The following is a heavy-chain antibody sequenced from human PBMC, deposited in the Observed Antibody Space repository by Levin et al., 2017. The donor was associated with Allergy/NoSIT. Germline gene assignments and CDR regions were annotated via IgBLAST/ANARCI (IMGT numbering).Heavy chain of an antibody. Sequence: VGSLRLSCAASGFTFSGYWMHWVRQAPGKGLVWVSRINIDGGNTNYADSVQGRFTISRDSAKSTLYLQMSSLKAEDTAVYYCARGLFVSSYYSIGAWGQGTLVTVST. CDR1: GFTFSGYW. D-gene: IGHD3-22*01. J-gene: IGHJ5*02. CDR3: ARGLFVSSYYSIGA. V-gene: IGHV3-74*01. CDR2: INIDGGNT.